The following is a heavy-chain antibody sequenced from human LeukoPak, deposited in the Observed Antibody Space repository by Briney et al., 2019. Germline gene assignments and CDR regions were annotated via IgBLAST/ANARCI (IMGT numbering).Heavy chain of an antibody. CDR2: IKQEGSEK. D-gene: IGHD6-13*01. V-gene: IGHV3-7*01. J-gene: IGHJ4*02. CDR3: ARDLSAAGIFDY. Sequence: GGSLRLSCGASGFTFSSYWMTWVRQAPGKGLEWVANIKQEGSEKYYVDSVKGRFTISRDNAKNSLYLQMNSLRADDAGVYYCARDLSAAGIFDYWGQGTLVTVSS. CDR1: GFTFSSYW.